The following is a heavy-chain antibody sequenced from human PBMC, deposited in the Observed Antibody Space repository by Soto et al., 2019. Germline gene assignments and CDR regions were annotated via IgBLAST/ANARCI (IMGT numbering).Heavy chain of an antibody. J-gene: IGHJ4*02. CDR3: ARGRLSLASLFF. Sequence: ASVKVSCKGAGYSFTRYDINWVRQATGQGHEWMGWMNPNSGNTGYAQKFQGRVTMTRNTSISTAYMELSRMRAEETAVYYCARGRLSLASLFFWGPGTLVTVSS. CDR1: GYSFTRYD. CDR2: MNPNSGNT. D-gene: IGHD6-6*01. V-gene: IGHV1-8*01.